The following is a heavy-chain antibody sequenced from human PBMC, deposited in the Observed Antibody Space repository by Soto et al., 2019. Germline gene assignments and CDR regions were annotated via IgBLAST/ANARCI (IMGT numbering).Heavy chain of an antibody. V-gene: IGHV3-23*01. CDR1: GFTFSNYV. Sequence: GGSLRLSCAASGFTFSNYVMSWVRQAPGKGQEWVSAVSGSGGSTYYADSVKRRFTISRDNSKNTLDLQINSLRAEDTAVYYCAKSRTVDGCKNAFDIWGQGTMSTVSS. D-gene: IGHD1-1*01. J-gene: IGHJ3*02. CDR3: AKSRTVDGCKNAFDI. CDR2: VSGSGGST.